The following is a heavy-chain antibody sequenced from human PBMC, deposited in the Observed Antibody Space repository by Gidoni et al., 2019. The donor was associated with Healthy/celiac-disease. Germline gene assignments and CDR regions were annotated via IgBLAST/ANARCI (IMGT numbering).Heavy chain of an antibody. J-gene: IGHJ4*02. D-gene: IGHD1-26*01. Sequence: QVQLVESGGGVVQPGRSLRLSCAAAGFTFSSYAMHWVRQAPGKGLEWVAVISYDGSNKYYADSVKGRFTISRDNSKNTLYLQMNSLRAEDTAVYYCARDRENGELLPSIDYWGQGTLVTVSS. CDR2: ISYDGSNK. V-gene: IGHV3-30*04. CDR3: ARDRENGELLPSIDY. CDR1: GFTFSSYA.